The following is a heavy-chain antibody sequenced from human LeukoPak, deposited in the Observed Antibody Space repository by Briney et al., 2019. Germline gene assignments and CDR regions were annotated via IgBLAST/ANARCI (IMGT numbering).Heavy chain of an antibody. CDR1: GVSVSTSH. J-gene: IGHJ4*02. CDR3: SEGYFEPFDH. CDR2: LSYTGKT. Sequence: SETLSLTCNVSGVSVSTSHWNWIRQRPGKGLEWIGCLSYTGKTDYNPSLKSRVSISLGSSNNHLSLKLTSVTAADTAVYYCSEGYFEPFDHWGQGILVTVSS. D-gene: IGHD2/OR15-2a*01. V-gene: IGHV4-59*02.